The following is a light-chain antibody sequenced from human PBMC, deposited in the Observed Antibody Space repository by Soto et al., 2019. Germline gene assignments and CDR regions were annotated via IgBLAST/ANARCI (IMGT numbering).Light chain of an antibody. V-gene: IGKV3-20*01. CDR2: GAS. CDR1: QSVSSSY. CDR3: QQYSSSPLT. Sequence: EIVLTQSPGTLSLSPGERATLSCRASQSVSSSYLAWYQQKPGQAPRLLIYGASSRATGIPDRFSGSGSGTDFTLTISRLEPEDFAVYYCQQYSSSPLTFGGGTNVDIK. J-gene: IGKJ4*01.